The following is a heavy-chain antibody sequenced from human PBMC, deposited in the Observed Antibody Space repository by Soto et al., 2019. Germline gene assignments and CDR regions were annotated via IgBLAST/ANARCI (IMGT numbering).Heavy chain of an antibody. CDR1: GFTFSRYA. D-gene: IGHD3-22*01. J-gene: IGHJ4*02. V-gene: IGHV3-23*01. Sequence: GGSLRLSCAASGFTFSRYAVSWVRQAPGKGLEWVSAISGSGGSTYYADSVKGRFTISRDNSKNTLYLQMNSLRAEDTAVYYCAKDSHAISGSRKSNDYWGQGPRVIGSS. CDR2: ISGSGGST. CDR3: AKDSHAISGSRKSNDY.